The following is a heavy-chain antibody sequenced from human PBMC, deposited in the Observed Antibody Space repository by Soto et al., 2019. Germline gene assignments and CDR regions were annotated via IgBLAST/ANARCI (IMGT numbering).Heavy chain of an antibody. CDR1: GYSFTGNS. CDR2: ISAYNGNT. CDR3: ARGSYDILTGPDY. D-gene: IGHD3-9*01. V-gene: IGHV1-18*04. Sequence: ASVKVSCKASGYSFTGNSMHWVRQAPGQGLEWMGWISAYNGNTNYAQKLQGRVTMTTDTSTSTAYMELRSLRSDDTAVYYCARGSYDILTGPDYWGQGTLVTVSS. J-gene: IGHJ4*02.